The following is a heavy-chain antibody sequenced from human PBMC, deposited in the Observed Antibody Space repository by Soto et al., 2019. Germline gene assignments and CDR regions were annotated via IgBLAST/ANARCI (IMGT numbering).Heavy chain of an antibody. Sequence: QVQLVESGGGVAQPGRSLRLSCTVSGFTFSGHAMHWVRQAPGKGLEWVTQIWYDGSNKYYAESVKGRFTISRDNSXNTLYLQMNSLRVEDTAVYYCASDGQGLAPYALDVWGQGTSVTVSS. CDR3: ASDGQGLAPYALDV. J-gene: IGHJ6*02. CDR1: GFTFSGHA. D-gene: IGHD6-19*01. V-gene: IGHV3-33*01. CDR2: IWYDGSNK.